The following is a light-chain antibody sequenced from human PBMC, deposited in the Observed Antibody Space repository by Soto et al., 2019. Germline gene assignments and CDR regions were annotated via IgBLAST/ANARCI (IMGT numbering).Light chain of an antibody. CDR3: QQYRSSPLLP. CDR2: GAS. J-gene: IGKJ5*01. Sequence: EIVLTQSPGTLSLSPGERATLSCRASQSVSSSYLAWYQQKPGQAPRLLIYGASSRATGIPDRFSGSGSGTDFTLTISRLEPEDFPVYYCQQYRSSPLLPFGQGTRLEIK. V-gene: IGKV3-20*01. CDR1: QSVSSSY.